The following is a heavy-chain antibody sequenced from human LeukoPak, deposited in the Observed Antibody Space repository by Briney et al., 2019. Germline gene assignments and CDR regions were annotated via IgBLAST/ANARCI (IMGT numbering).Heavy chain of an antibody. D-gene: IGHD2-2*01. J-gene: IGHJ5*02. CDR3: ARRLTQYDCFDP. V-gene: IGHV6-1*01. CDR2: TYYRSTWYN. Sequence: QTLSLTCALSGDSVSSNSVTWNWIRQSPSRGLEWLGRTYYRSTWYNDYAVSVRGRITVNPDTSKNQFSLHLNSVTPEDTAVYYCARRLTQYDCFDPWGQGILVTVSS. CDR1: GDSVSSNSVT.